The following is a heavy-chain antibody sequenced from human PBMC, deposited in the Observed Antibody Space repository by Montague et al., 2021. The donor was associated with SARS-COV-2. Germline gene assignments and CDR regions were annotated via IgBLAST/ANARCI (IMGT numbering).Heavy chain of an antibody. V-gene: IGHV3-23*01. CDR2: IFGSGAGT. D-gene: IGHD6-25*01. Sequence: SLRLSCAASGFAFNNFAMTWVRQPPGKGLEWVSSIFGSGAGTYHVDSVKGRFTISRDNSRHTVYLQMISLRAEDTAKYYCAKQTGAGAIVYWYFGLWGRGTVVSVSS. J-gene: IGHJ2*01. CDR1: GFAFNNFA. CDR3: AKQTGAGAIVYWYFGL.